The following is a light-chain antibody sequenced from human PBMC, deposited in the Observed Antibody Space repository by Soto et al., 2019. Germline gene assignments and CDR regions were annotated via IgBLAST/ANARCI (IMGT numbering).Light chain of an antibody. Sequence: ENVLTQSPGTLSLSPGETASLSCRASRGVGTSYLAWYQQKPGQAPRLLLYGTSNRATGIPDRFSGSGSGTDLPLTTRGLEAGRCAGHLFLCYGSRPLFGQGTDLEI. J-gene: IGKJ2*01. V-gene: IGKV3-20*01. CDR2: GTS. CDR1: RGVGTSY. CDR3: LCYGSRPL.